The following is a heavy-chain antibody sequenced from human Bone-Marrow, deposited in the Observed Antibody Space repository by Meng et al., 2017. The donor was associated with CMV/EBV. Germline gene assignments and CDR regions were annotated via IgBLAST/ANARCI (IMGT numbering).Heavy chain of an antibody. CDR2: ISSSSSYI. D-gene: IGHD2-2*01. CDR1: GFTFSSYS. J-gene: IGHJ4*02. CDR3: ARRNVGCSSTSCYRWAGLDY. Sequence: GESLKISCAASGFTFSSYSMNWVRQAPGKGLEWVSSISSSSSYIYYADSVKGRFTISRDNAKNSLYLQMNGLRAEDTAVYYCARRNVGCSSTSCYRWAGLDYWGQGTLVTVSS. V-gene: IGHV3-21*01.